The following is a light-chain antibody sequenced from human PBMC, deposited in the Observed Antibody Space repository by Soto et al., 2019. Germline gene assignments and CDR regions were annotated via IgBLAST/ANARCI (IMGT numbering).Light chain of an antibody. V-gene: IGKV3-15*01. CDR2: GAS. CDR1: QSVSTK. J-gene: IGKJ5*01. Sequence: EIVMTQSPATLFVSPGERATLSCRASQSVSTKLAWYQQKPGQAPRLLIWGASTRATGIPARFSGSGSGAEFTLTISSLQSEDFAVYYCQQYNSWPPITFGQGTRLEI. CDR3: QQYNSWPPIT.